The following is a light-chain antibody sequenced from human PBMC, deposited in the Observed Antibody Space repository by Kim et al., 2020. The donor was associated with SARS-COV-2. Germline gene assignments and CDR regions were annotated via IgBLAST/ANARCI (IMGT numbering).Light chain of an antibody. CDR1: QSVSSSY. CDR2: AAS. V-gene: IGKV3-20*01. Sequence: EIVLTQSPGTLSLSPGERATLSCRASQSVSSSYLAWYQQKPGQAPRLLIYAASIRATGIPDRFSGSGSVTDFTLTISRLEPEDFAVYYCQQYGRSLTFGGGTKVEIK. CDR3: QQYGRSLT. J-gene: IGKJ4*01.